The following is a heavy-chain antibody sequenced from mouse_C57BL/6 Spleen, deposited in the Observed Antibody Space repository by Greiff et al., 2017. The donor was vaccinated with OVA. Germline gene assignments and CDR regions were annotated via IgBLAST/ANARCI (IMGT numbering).Heavy chain of an antibody. Sequence: EVQLQQSGAELVKPGASVKLSCTASGFNIKDYYMHWVKQRTEQGLEWIGRIDPEDGETKYAPKFQGKATITADTSSNTAYLQLSSLKSDDTAVYYCASATTVVAYYFDYWGQGTTLTVSS. V-gene: IGHV14-2*01. CDR1: GFNIKDYY. CDR2: IDPEDGET. CDR3: ASATTVVAYYFDY. D-gene: IGHD1-1*01. J-gene: IGHJ2*01.